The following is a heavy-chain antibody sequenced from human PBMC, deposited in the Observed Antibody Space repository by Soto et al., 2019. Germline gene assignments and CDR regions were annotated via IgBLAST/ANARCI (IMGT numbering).Heavy chain of an antibody. D-gene: IGHD3-9*01. V-gene: IGHV4-39*01. CDR2: IYYSGST. CDR3: ARAYDILTGYYNYYYYYGMDV. Sequence: SATLSLTCTVSVGSIRSSIYTWAWIRQPPVKGLEWIGSIYYSGSTYYNPSLKSRVTISVDTSKNQFSLKLSSVTAADTAVYYCARAYDILTGYYNYYYYYGMDVWGQGTTVS. CDR1: VGSIRSSIYT. J-gene: IGHJ6*02.